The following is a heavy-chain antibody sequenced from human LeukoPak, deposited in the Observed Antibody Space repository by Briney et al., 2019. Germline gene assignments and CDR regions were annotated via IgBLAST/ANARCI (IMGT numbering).Heavy chain of an antibody. CDR3: AREYYYDSSGYYWG. CDR2: IYTSGST. V-gene: IGHV4-4*07. J-gene: IGHJ4*02. CDR1: GGSISSYY. D-gene: IGHD3-22*01. Sequence: SETLPLTCTVSGGSISSYYWSWIRQPAGKGLEWIGRIYTSGSTNYNPSLKSRVTMSVDTSKNQFSLKLSSVTAADTAVYYCAREYYYDSSGYYWGWGPGTLVTVSS.